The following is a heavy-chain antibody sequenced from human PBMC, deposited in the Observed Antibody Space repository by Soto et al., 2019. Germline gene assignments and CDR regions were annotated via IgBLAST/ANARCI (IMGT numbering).Heavy chain of an antibody. D-gene: IGHD3-22*01. CDR1: GGTFSSYA. J-gene: IGHJ6*02. CDR3: ASTTRAKYDSSGIYGMDV. Sequence: SVKVSCKASGGTFSSYAISWVRQAPGQGLEWMGGIIPIFGTANYAQKFQGRVTITADESTSTAYMELSSLRSEDTAVYYCASTTRAKYDSSGIYGMDVWGQGTAVTVSS. V-gene: IGHV1-69*13. CDR2: IIPIFGTA.